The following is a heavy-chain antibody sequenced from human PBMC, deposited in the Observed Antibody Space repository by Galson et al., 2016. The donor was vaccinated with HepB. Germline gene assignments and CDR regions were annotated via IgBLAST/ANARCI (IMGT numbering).Heavy chain of an antibody. CDR3: VREYYGGLE. V-gene: IGHV3-7*03. J-gene: IGHJ4*02. D-gene: IGHD4-23*01. Sequence: SLRLSCAASGFTFRKYWMNWVRQSPGKGLESVATIKADENEKDYLDSVKGRFTISRDNAKNSLYLQMNSLRVEDTALYYCVREYYGGLEWGQGTPVTV. CDR1: GFTFRKYW. CDR2: IKADENEK.